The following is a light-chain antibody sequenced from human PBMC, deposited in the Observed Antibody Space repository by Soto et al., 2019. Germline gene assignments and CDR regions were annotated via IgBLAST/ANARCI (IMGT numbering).Light chain of an antibody. Sequence: EIVLTSSAAVPSMSPGERATLSCRASQSVSSSLAWYQQKPGQAPRLLIYDTSNRATGIPVRFSGSGSGTDFTLTITSLEPEDSAVYCCQQHSNLITFGQGTHWRL. J-gene: IGKJ5*01. CDR1: QSVSSS. CDR3: QQHSNLIT. V-gene: IGKV3-11*01. CDR2: DTS.